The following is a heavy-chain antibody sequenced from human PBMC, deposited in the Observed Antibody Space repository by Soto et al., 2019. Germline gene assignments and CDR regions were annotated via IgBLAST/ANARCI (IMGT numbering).Heavy chain of an antibody. CDR2: ISYDGSNK. V-gene: IGHV3-30*18. CDR3: AKVAQQQLVDY. J-gene: IGHJ4*02. CDR1: RFTFSSYG. D-gene: IGHD6-13*01. Sequence: QVQLVESGGGVVQPGRSLRLSYAASRFTFSSYGMHWVRQAPGKGLEWVAVISYDGSNKYYADSVKGRFTISRDNSKNTLYLQMNSLRAEDMAVYYCAKVAQQQLVDYWGQGTLVTVSS.